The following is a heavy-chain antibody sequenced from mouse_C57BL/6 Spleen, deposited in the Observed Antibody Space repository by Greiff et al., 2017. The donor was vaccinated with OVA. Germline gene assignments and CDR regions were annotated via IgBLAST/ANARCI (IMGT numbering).Heavy chain of an antibody. J-gene: IGHJ2*01. V-gene: IGHV2-9-1*01. CDR2: IWTGGGT. Sequence: VQRVESGPGLVAPSQSLSITCTVSGFSLTSYAISWVRQPPGKGLEWLGVIWTGGGTTYNSALKSRLSISKDNSKSQVFLKMNSLQTDDTARYYCARNVDYGSRRYYFDYWGQGTTLTVSS. CDR3: ARNVDYGSRRYYFDY. CDR1: GFSLTSYA. D-gene: IGHD1-1*01.